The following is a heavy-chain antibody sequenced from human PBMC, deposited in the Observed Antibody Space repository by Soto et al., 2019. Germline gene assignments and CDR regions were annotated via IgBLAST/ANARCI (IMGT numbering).Heavy chain of an antibody. CDR3: ARDHIVVVTAISYYYYGMDV. CDR2: IKQDGSEK. J-gene: IGHJ6*02. D-gene: IGHD2-21*02. V-gene: IGHV3-7*01. CDR1: GFTFSSYW. Sequence: EVQLVESGGGLVQPGGSLRLSCAASGFTFSSYWMSWVRQAPGKRLEWVANIKQDGSEKYYVDSVKGRFTISRDNAKNSLYLQMNSLRAEDTAVYYCARDHIVVVTAISYYYYGMDVWGQGTTVTVSS.